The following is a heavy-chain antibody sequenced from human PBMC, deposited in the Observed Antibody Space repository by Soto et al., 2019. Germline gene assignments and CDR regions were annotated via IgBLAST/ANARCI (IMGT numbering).Heavy chain of an antibody. D-gene: IGHD2-21*01. CDR3: ARTRMIESWIDY. CDR1: GDSISTYY. J-gene: IGHJ4*01. V-gene: IGHV4-59*01. CDR2: VYYSGST. Sequence: PSETLSLTCDVSGDSISTYYWSWIRQPPGKGLEWIGYVYYSGSTLYNPSLESRVTMSIDTSKKQVSLKLTSVIAADTAVYYCARTRMIESWIDYWGHGTLVTVSS.